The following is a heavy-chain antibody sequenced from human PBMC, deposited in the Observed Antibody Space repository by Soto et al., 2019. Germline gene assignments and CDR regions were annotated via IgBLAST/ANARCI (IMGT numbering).Heavy chain of an antibody. CDR3: AKDRRITIFGVDWSGYYYGMDV. CDR1: GFTFSSYG. Sequence: PGGSLRLSCAASGFTFSSYGMHWVRQAPGKGLEWVAVISYDASNKYYADSVKGRFTISRDNSKNTLYLQMNSLRAEDTAVYYCAKDRRITIFGVDWSGYYYGMDVWGQGTTVTVSS. V-gene: IGHV3-30*18. D-gene: IGHD3-3*01. CDR2: ISYDASNK. J-gene: IGHJ6*02.